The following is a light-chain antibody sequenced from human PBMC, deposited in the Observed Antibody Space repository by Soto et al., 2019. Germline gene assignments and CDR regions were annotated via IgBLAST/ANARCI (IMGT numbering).Light chain of an antibody. CDR2: DAS. CDR1: HDISDY. Sequence: DIKMTQSPSSLSASIGDRVTITCQASHDISDYLNWYHQKPGKAPELLIYDASNLQTGVPSRFGGRGSGTNFFLTISGLQPEDIGTYYCQQYDNLICTFGPGTKV. V-gene: IGKV1-33*01. J-gene: IGKJ3*01. CDR3: QQYDNLICT.